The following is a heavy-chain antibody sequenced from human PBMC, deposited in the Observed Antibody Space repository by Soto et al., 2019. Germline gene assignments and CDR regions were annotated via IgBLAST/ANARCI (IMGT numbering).Heavy chain of an antibody. J-gene: IGHJ6*02. CDR2: MNPNSGNT. Sequence: GXSVKVSCRASGYTFTSYDINWVRQATGQGLEWMGWMNPNSGNTGYAQKFQGRVTMTRNTSISTAYMELSSLRSEDTAVYYCARGNREEDTYYYYYGMDVWGQGTKVTVYS. CDR3: ARGNREEDTYYYYYGMDV. D-gene: IGHD2-15*01. V-gene: IGHV1-8*01. CDR1: GYTFTSYD.